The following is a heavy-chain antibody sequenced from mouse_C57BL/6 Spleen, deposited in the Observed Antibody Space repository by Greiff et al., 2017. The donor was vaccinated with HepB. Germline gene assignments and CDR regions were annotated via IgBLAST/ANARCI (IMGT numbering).Heavy chain of an antibody. V-gene: IGHV3-6*01. CDR3: ARGEAYSNYEGFAY. CDR1: GYSITSGYY. J-gene: IGHJ3*01. CDR2: ISYDGSN. Sequence: EVQLVESGPGLVKPSQSLSLTCSVTGYSITSGYYWNWIRQFPGNKLEWMGYISYDGSNNYNPSLKNRISITRDTSKNQFFLKLNSVTTEDTATYYCARGEAYSNYEGFAYWGQGTLVTVSA. D-gene: IGHD2-5*01.